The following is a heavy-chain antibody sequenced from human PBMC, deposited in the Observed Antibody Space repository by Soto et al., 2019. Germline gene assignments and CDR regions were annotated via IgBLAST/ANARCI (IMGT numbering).Heavy chain of an antibody. D-gene: IGHD1-26*01. V-gene: IGHV1-18*01. J-gene: IGHJ4*02. CDR1: GYTFTSYG. Sequence: QVQLVQSGAEVKKPGASVKVSCKASGYTFTSYGISWVRQAPGQGLEWMGWISAYNGNTNYAQKLQGRVTMTTDTTASTAYMELRSLRSDDTAVYYCAREGFSGSYSPFPYYFDYWGQGTLVTVSS. CDR3: AREGFSGSYSPFPYYFDY. CDR2: ISAYNGNT.